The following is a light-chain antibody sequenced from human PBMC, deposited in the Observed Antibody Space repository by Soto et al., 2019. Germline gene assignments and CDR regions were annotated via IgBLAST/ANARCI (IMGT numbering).Light chain of an antibody. CDR1: SSNFGSNY. V-gene: IGLV1-51*01. CDR2: DNN. CDR3: GTWESRLSAGV. J-gene: IGLJ3*02. Sequence: QSVLTQPPSMSAAPGQKVTISCSGSSSNFGSNYVSWYQQLPGTAPKLLIYDNNKRPSGIPDRFSGSKSGTSATLGITGLQTGDEADYYCGTWESRLSAGVFGGGTKLTVL.